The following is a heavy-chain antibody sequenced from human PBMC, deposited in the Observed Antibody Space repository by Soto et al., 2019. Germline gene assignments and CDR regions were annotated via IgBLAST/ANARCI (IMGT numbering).Heavy chain of an antibody. CDR1: GFPFSSYA. D-gene: IGHD3-10*01. J-gene: IGHJ6*02. CDR3: ARDLSGFGELHTNYYYYYGMDV. CDR2: ISYDGSNK. Sequence: GGSLRLSCAASGFPFSSYAMHWVRQAPGKGLEWVAVISYDGSNKYYADSVRGRFTISRDNSKNTLYLQMNSLRAEDTAVYYCARDLSGFGELHTNYYYYYGMDVWGQGTTVTVS. V-gene: IGHV3-30-3*01.